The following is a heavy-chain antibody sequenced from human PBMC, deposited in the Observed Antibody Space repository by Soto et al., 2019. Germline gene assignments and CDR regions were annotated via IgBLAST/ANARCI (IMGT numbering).Heavy chain of an antibody. J-gene: IGHJ4*02. V-gene: IGHV3-13*01. D-gene: IGHD6-13*01. CDR1: GFTFSGFD. CDR3: ARSQEIGTHFFDS. Sequence: GGSLRLSCEASGFTFSGFDMHWVRQPTGKGLEWVSSIGTAGDTYYAVSVKGRFTISRDNAKNSLSLQMNSLRAGDMAVYFCARSQEIGTHFFDSWGQGTQVTVSS. CDR2: IGTAGDT.